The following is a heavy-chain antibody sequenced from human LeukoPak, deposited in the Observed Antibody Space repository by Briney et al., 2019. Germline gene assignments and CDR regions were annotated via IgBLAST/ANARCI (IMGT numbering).Heavy chain of an antibody. CDR2: IIPILYIT. CDR1: GAGGTFSSYY. Sequence: GASVKVSCKASGAGGTFSSYYISWVRQAPGQGLEWMGRIIPILYITNYAQKFQGRVTITADKFSSTAYMELSNLTSADTAVYYCTRDQCSGGSRGGHCWFDPWGQGTLVTVSS. V-gene: IGHV1-69*04. D-gene: IGHD2-15*01. J-gene: IGHJ5*02. CDR3: TRDQCSGGSRGGHCWFDP.